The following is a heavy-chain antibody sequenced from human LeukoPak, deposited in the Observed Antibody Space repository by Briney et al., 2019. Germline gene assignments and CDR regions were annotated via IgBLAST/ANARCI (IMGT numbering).Heavy chain of an antibody. J-gene: IGHJ5*02. CDR1: GWSFNDYY. V-gene: IGHV4-34*01. CDR2: INARGDT. CDR3: AIGQVPAARGYNWFDP. Sequence: SETLFLPCPVHGWSFNDYYWYRIRQPAVKGLIMTGVINARGDTNYNPSLKRRVTISVDTSKKQFSLRLTSMIAADTARYYGAIGQVPAARGYNWFDPWGQGTLVTVSS. D-gene: IGHD2-2*01.